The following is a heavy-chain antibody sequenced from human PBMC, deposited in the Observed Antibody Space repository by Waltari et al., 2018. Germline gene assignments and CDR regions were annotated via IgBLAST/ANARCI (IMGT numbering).Heavy chain of an antibody. D-gene: IGHD2-8*02. CDR1: GFSFSSYW. CDR2: IKEDGSAK. CDR3: VGTPHWYYFDY. Sequence: EVQLVESGGDLVQPGGSLRLSCTASGFSFSSYWMSWVRQAPGKGPEWVDNIKEDGSAKYYVDSVKGRFTISRDNAKNSLYLQMNNLRVEDTALYYCVGTPHWYYFDYWGPGTLVTVSS. J-gene: IGHJ4*02. V-gene: IGHV3-7*01.